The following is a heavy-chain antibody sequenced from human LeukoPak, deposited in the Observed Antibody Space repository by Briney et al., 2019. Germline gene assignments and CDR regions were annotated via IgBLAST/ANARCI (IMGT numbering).Heavy chain of an antibody. CDR1: GYVFIDYY. D-gene: IGHD3-22*01. CDR2: INPNSGGT. CDR3: ARGGATMIVVVSNRYNWFDP. V-gene: IGHV1-2*02. Sequence: GASVKVSCKASGYVFIDYYVHWVRQAPGQGLEWMGWINPNSGGTNYAQKFQGRVTMTGDTSISTAYMELSRLRSDDTAVYYCARGGATMIVVVSNRYNWFDPWGQGTLVTVSS. J-gene: IGHJ5*02.